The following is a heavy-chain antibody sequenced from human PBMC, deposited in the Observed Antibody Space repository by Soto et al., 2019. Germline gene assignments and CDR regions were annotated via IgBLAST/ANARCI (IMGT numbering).Heavy chain of an antibody. Sequence: TLSLTCTVSGGSISSSSYYWGWIRQPPGKGLEWIGSIYYSGSTYYNPSLKSRVTISVDTSKNQFSLKLSSVTAADTDVYYCPSLDRAGVYYFGYWGQGTLVTVSS. D-gene: IGHD2-8*01. CDR3: PSLDRAGVYYFGY. CDR1: GGSISSSSYY. J-gene: IGHJ4*02. V-gene: IGHV4-39*01. CDR2: IYYSGST.